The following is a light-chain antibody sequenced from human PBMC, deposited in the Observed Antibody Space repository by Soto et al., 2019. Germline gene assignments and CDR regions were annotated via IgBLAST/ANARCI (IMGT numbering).Light chain of an antibody. CDR1: SSDVGSYNR. V-gene: IGLV2-18*02. Sequence: QSVLTQPASVSGSAGESVTISCTGTSSDVGSYNRVSWYQQPPGTAPKLMIYEVSNRPSGVPDRFSGSKSGNTASLTISGLQAEDEADYYCSSYTSSSTLVFGGGTKVTVL. CDR3: SSYTSSSTLV. J-gene: IGLJ2*01. CDR2: EVS.